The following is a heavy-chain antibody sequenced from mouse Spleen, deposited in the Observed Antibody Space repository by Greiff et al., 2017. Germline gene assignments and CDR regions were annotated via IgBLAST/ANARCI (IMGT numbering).Heavy chain of an antibody. CDR2: INYDGSST. J-gene: IGHJ4*01. V-gene: IGHV5-16*01. CDR3: ARDGYYYGAMDY. Sequence: EVKLVESEGGLVQPGSSMKLSCTASGFTFSDYYMAWVRQVPEKGLEWVANINYDGSSTYYLDSLKSRFIISRDNAKNILYLQMSSLKSEDTATYYCARDGYYYGAMDYWGQGTSVTVSS. D-gene: IGHD1-1*01. CDR1: GFTFSDYY.